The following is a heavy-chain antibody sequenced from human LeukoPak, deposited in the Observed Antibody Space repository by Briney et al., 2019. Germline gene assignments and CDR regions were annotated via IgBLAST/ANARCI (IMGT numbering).Heavy chain of an antibody. V-gene: IGHV3-30-3*01. CDR1: GFTFSSYA. Sequence: PGGSLRLSCAASGFTFSSYAMHWVRQAPGKGLEWVAVISYDGSNKYYADSVKGRFTISRDNSKNTLYLQMNSLRAEDTAVYYCARWDGYTEHGFDYWGQGTLVTVSS. J-gene: IGHJ4*02. CDR2: ISYDGSNK. D-gene: IGHD5-18*01. CDR3: ARWDGYTEHGFDY.